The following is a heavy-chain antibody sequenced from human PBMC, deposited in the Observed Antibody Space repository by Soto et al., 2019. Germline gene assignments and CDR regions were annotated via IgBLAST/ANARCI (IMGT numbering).Heavy chain of an antibody. V-gene: IGHV1-69*13. D-gene: IGHD3-22*01. Sequence: SVKVSCKASGGTFSSYAISWVRQAPGQGLEWMGGIIPIFGTANYAQKFQGRVTITADESTSTAYMELSSLRSEDTAVYYCARDIRHYDSSGPFDYWGQGTLVTVSS. CDR3: ARDIRHYDSSGPFDY. J-gene: IGHJ4*02. CDR2: IIPIFGTA. CDR1: GGTFSSYA.